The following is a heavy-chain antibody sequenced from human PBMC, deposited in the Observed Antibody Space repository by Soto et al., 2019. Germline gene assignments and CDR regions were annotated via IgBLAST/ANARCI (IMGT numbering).Heavy chain of an antibody. Sequence: GESLKISCKGSGYSFAGYWITWVRQKPGKGLEWMGRIDPSDSQTYYSPSFRGHVTISATKSITTVFLQWSSLRASDTAMYYCARLDGWELFNFDYWGQGTLVTVSS. V-gene: IGHV5-10-1*01. CDR3: ARLDGWELFNFDY. D-gene: IGHD1-26*01. CDR1: GYSFAGYW. J-gene: IGHJ4*02. CDR2: IDPSDSQT.